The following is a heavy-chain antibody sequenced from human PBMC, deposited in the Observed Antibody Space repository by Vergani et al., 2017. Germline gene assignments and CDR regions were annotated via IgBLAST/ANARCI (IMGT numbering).Heavy chain of an antibody. V-gene: IGHV4-4*02. D-gene: IGHD3-22*01. Sequence: QVQLQESGPGLVKPSGTLSLTCAVSGGSISSSNWWSWVRQPPGKGLEWIGYIYYSGSTNYNPSLKSRVTISVDTSKNQFSLKLSSVTAADTAVYYCARETLYYDSSGYYYYYYGMDVWGQGTTVTVSS. CDR1: GGSISSSNW. CDR2: IYYSGST. CDR3: ARETLYYDSSGYYYYYYGMDV. J-gene: IGHJ6*02.